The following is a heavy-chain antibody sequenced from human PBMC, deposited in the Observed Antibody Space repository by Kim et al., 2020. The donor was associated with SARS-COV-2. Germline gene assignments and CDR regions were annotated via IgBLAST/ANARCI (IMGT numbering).Heavy chain of an antibody. CDR2: ISSSSSYT. CDR1: GFTFSDYY. J-gene: IGHJ6*02. D-gene: IGHD2-2*01. Sequence: GGSLRLSCAASGFTFSDYYMSWIRQAPGKGLEWVSYISSSSSYTNYADSVKGRFTISRDNAKNSLYLQMNSLRAEDTAVYYCARDVPSSTYYYYYGMDVWGQGTTVTVSS. CDR3: ARDVPSSTYYYYYGMDV. V-gene: IGHV3-11*05.